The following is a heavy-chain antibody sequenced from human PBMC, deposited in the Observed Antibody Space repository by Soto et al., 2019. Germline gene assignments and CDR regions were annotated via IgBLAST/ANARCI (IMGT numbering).Heavy chain of an antibody. CDR1: GFTFSTYW. J-gene: IGHJ6*02. Sequence: EVQLVESGGGLLQPGGSLRLSCAASGFTFSTYWMNWVRQAPGKGLEWVANIKEDGSEAYYVDSVKGRFTISRDNAKNSLYLDMNSLRGEDTAVYYCARDWGAPGRGSALGYYYHFGMDVWGQGTTVTVPS. CDR3: ARDWGAPGRGSALGYYYHFGMDV. CDR2: IKEDGSEA. V-gene: IGHV3-7*05. D-gene: IGHD3-16*01.